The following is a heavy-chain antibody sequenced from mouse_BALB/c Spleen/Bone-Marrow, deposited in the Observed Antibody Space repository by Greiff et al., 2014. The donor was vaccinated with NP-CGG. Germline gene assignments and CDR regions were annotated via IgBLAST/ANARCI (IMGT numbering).Heavy chain of an antibody. CDR3: ARPLYYYGSSPFYAMDD. Sequence: DVKLQESGGGLVKPGGSLKLSCAASGFAFSSYDMSWVRQTPEKRLEWVAYISSGGGSTYYPDTVKGRFTISRDNAKNTLYLQMSSPKSEDTAMYYCARPLYYYGSSPFYAMDDWGQGTSVTVSS. CDR1: GFAFSSYD. V-gene: IGHV5-12-1*01. D-gene: IGHD1-1*01. J-gene: IGHJ4*01. CDR2: ISSGGGST.